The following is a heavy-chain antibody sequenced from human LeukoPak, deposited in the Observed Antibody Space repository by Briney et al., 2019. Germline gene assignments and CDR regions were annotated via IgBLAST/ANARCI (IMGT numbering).Heavy chain of an antibody. CDR3: ARSYYYEFFDY. J-gene: IGHJ4*02. CDR1: GFTFSSYS. D-gene: IGHD3-22*01. Sequence: GGSLRLSCAASGFTFSSYSMNWVRQAPGKGLEWVSYISSSSSTIYYADSVKGRFTISRDNAKNSLYLQMNSLRAEDTAVYYCARSYYYEFFDYWGQGTLVTVSS. V-gene: IGHV3-48*01. CDR2: ISSSSSTI.